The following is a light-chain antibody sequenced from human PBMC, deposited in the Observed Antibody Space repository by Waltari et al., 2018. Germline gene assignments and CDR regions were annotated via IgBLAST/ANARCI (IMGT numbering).Light chain of an antibody. CDR3: QQYNNWRT. V-gene: IGKV3-15*01. CDR1: QSVSSN. J-gene: IGKJ2*01. Sequence: EIVMTQSPATLFVSPGERATLSCRASQSVSSNLAWYQQKPGQAPRLLIYGASTRATGIPARFGGSGSGTEFTLTISSLQSEDFAVYYCQQYNNWRTFGQGTKLEIK. CDR2: GAS.